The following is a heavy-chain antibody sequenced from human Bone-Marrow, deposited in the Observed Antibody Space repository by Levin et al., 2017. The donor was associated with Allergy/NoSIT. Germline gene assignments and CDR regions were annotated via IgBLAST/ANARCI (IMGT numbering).Heavy chain of an antibody. CDR2: ISYDGSNK. D-gene: IGHD1-14*01. V-gene: IGHV3-30*18. J-gene: IGHJ6*02. Sequence: GESLKISCAASGFTFSSYGMHWVRQAPGKGLEWVAVISYDGSNKYYADSVKGRFTISRDNSKNTLYLQMNSPRAEDTAVYYCAKAGSNSVYYYGMDVWGQGTTVTVSS. CDR1: GFTFSSYG. CDR3: AKAGSNSVYYYGMDV.